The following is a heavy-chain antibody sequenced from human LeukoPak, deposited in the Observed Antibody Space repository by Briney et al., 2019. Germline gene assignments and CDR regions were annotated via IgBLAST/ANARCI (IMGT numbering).Heavy chain of an antibody. Sequence: GESLQISCRATGYTFTNYWIGWVRQMPGKGLDWMGIMYPGDSDTRYSPSFQGQVTLSADKSISTAYLQWSSLKASDTAMYYCAASTYGSGAYVGFDSWGQGTLVTVSS. V-gene: IGHV5-51*01. CDR3: AASTYGSGAYVGFDS. D-gene: IGHD3-10*01. CDR2: MYPGDSDT. J-gene: IGHJ4*02. CDR1: GYTFTNYW.